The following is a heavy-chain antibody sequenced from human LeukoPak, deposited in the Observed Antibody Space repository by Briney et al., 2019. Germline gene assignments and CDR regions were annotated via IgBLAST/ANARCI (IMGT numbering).Heavy chain of an antibody. CDR2: ISAYNGNT. J-gene: IGHJ6*03. V-gene: IGHV1-18*01. D-gene: IGHD3-3*01. Sequence: GASVKVSCKASGYTFTSYGISWVRQAPGQGLEWMGWISAYNGNTNYAQKLQGRVTMTTDTSTSTAYMELRSLRSDDTAVYYCARDPLRSNYYYYYYMDVWGKGTTVTVS. CDR3: ARDPLRSNYYYYYYMDV. CDR1: GYTFTSYG.